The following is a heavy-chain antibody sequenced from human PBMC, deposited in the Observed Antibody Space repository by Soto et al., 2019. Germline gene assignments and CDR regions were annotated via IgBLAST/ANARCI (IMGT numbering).Heavy chain of an antibody. CDR1: GYTFSSYY. J-gene: IGHJ4*02. D-gene: IGHD3-9*01. Sequence: QVQLVQSGAEVKKPGASVKVSCKASGYTFSSYYIHWVRQAPGQGLEWIGIINPNGGSTNNAQNFMGRHSVTRDTSRATVYMDLSALTSDDTAMYYCARGLGLGDCWGQGTLVTVSS. CDR2: INPNGGST. V-gene: IGHV1-46*01. CDR3: ARGLGLGDC.